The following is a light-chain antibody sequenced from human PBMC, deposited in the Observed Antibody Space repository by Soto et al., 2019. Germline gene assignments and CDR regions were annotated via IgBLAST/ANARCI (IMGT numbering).Light chain of an antibody. V-gene: IGKV1-33*01. J-gene: IGKJ2*01. CDR1: QVITEY. Sequence: DIQMTQSASSLSAAVGDRVTITCQTSQVITEYLNWYQQKPGKAPKLVIYDISTLEIGVPSRFSGGGSGTKFTFTISGLQPEDIATYYCQQYGNLPYTFGQGTKLEI. CDR2: DIS. CDR3: QQYGNLPYT.